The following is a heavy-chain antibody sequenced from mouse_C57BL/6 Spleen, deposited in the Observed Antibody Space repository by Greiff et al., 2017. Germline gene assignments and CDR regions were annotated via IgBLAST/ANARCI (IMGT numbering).Heavy chain of an antibody. CDR1: GYAFSSSW. D-gene: IGHD4-1*01. V-gene: IGHV1-82*01. CDR2: IYPGDGDA. CDR3: ARRINWDWYFDV. Sequence: QVQLQQSGPELVQPGASVRISCKASGYAFSSSWMNWVKQRPGTGLEWIGRIYPGDGDANYNGKFKGKATLTADKSSSTAYMQLSSLTSEDSAVYFCARRINWDWYFDVWGTGTTVTVSS. J-gene: IGHJ1*03.